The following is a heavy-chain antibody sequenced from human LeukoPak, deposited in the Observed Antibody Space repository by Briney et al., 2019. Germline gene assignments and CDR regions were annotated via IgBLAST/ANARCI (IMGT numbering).Heavy chain of an antibody. Sequence: ASVKVSCKASGYTFTSYYMHWVRQAPGQGLEWMGWINTKTGNPTYAQGFTGRFVFSLDTSVSTAYLQISSLKAEDTAMYYCARISNWYGYWGQGTLVTVSS. CDR3: ARISNWYGY. D-gene: IGHD1-20*01. J-gene: IGHJ4*02. V-gene: IGHV7-4-1*02. CDR2: INTKTGNP. CDR1: GYTFTSYY.